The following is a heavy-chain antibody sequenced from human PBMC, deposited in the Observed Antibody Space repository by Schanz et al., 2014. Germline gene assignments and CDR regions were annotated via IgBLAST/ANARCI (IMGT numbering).Heavy chain of an antibody. D-gene: IGHD5-12*01. V-gene: IGHV3-21*01. CDR2: INSRSNFI. CDR1: RIIFGTYS. J-gene: IGHJ3*02. Sequence: EVQLVESRGGLVKPGGSLRLSCTASRIIFGTYSMNWIRQTPKGLEWVSSINSRSNFIYYADSVKGRFTISRDNAKNSLYLQMNSLRAEDTAVYYCAGAVATIRADSFDIWGQGTMVAVSS. CDR3: AGAVATIRADSFDI.